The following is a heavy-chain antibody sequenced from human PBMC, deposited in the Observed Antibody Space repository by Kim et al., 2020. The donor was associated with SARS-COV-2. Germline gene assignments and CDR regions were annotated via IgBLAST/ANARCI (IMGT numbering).Heavy chain of an antibody. CDR1: GFTFSSYG. J-gene: IGHJ6*02. V-gene: IGHV3-33*01. D-gene: IGHD5-18*01. CDR2: IWYDGSNK. CDR3: ARDHVIGGYSYGWETYGMDV. Sequence: GGSLRLSCAASGFTFSSYGMHWVRQAPGKGLEWVAVIWYDGSNKYYADSVKGRFTISRDNSKNTLYLQMNSLRAEDTAVYYCARDHVIGGYSYGWETYGMDVWGQGTTVTVSS.